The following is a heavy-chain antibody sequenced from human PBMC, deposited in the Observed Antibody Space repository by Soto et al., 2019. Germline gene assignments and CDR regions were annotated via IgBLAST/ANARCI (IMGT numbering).Heavy chain of an antibody. CDR1: GFTFSSYG. D-gene: IGHD3-22*01. J-gene: IGHJ4*02. CDR3: AKDSQYYYHSRGPRGTFDY. CDR2: ISYDGSNK. V-gene: IGHV3-30*18. Sequence: GGSLRLSCAASGFTFSSYGMHWVRQAPGKGLEWVAVISYDGSNKYYADSVKGRFTISRDNSKNTLYLQMNSLRAEDTAVYYCAKDSQYYYHSRGPRGTFDYWGQGNLVTVSS.